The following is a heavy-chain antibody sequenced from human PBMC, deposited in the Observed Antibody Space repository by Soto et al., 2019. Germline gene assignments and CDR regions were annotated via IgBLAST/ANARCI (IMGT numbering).Heavy chain of an antibody. V-gene: IGHV1-69*08. J-gene: IGHJ6*02. CDR3: ARRSYCGYDCYHKHYYGMDV. CDR2: IIPVLTTT. Sequence: QVQLVQSGAEVKMPGSSVKVSCWASGDTFSSYTVNWLRQAPGRGLEWMGRIIPVLTTTDYAQKFRGRVTITADKSSNTDYLELTSLSSHDTAVYYCARRSYCGYDCYHKHYYGMDVWGQGTTVTVAS. D-gene: IGHD2-21*02. CDR1: GDTFSSYT.